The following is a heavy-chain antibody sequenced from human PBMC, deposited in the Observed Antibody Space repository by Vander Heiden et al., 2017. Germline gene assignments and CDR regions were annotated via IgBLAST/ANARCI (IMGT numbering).Heavy chain of an antibody. D-gene: IGHD4-17*01. CDR1: GGSISSSSYY. CDR2: IYYSATT. CDR3: ARHEGDYGDRNFDY. Sequence: QLQLQESGPGLVKPSETLSLTCTVSGGSISSSSYYWGWIRQPPGKGLEWIGSIYYSATTYYNPSLKSRVTISVDTSKNQFSLKLSSVTAADTAVYYCARHEGDYGDRNFDYWGQGTLVTVSS. J-gene: IGHJ4*02. V-gene: IGHV4-39*01.